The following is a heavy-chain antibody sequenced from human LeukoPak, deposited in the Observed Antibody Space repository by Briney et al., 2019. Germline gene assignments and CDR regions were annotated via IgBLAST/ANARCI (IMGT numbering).Heavy chain of an antibody. D-gene: IGHD2-15*01. CDR1: GGSFSGYY. CDR2: INHSGST. CDR3: ARGPRGGGSPSNPSKRFDY. J-gene: IGHJ4*02. V-gene: IGHV4-34*01. Sequence: PSETLSLTCAVYGGSFSGYYWSWIRQPPGKGLEWIGEINHSGSTNYNPSLKSRDTISVDTSKNQFSLKLSSVTAADTAVYYCARGPRGGGSPSNPSKRFDYWGQGTLVTVSS.